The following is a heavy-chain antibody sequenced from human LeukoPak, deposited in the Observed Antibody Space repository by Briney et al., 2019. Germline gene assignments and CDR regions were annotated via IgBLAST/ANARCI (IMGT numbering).Heavy chain of an antibody. CDR1: GYTFTSYG. D-gene: IGHD3-3*01. CDR2: INPSGGST. Sequence: ASVKVSCKASGYTFTSYGISWVRQAPGQGLEWMGWINPSGGSTSYAQKFQGRVTMTRDTSTSTVYMELSSLRSEDTAVYYCARESTIFGVVIMGAFDYWGQGTLVTVSS. V-gene: IGHV1-46*01. J-gene: IGHJ4*02. CDR3: ARESTIFGVVIMGAFDY.